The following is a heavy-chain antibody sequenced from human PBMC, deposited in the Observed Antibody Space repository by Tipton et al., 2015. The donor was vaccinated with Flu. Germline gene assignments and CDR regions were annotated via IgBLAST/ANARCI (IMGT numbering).Heavy chain of an antibody. CDR3: ARRDYSNYVSEPKNWFAP. D-gene: IGHD4-11*01. CDR1: GGSVNSYY. Sequence: TLSLTCSVSGGSVNSYYWSWIRQPAGKGLEWIGRIYMGGRTNYNPSLKSRVTLSVDRSENQFSLRLSSVTAADTAVYYCARRDYSNYVSEPKNWFAPWGQGTLVTVSS. V-gene: IGHV4-4*07. J-gene: IGHJ5*02. CDR2: IYMGGRT.